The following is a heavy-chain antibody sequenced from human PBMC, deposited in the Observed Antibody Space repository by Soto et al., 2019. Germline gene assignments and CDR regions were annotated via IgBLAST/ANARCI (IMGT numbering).Heavy chain of an antibody. CDR3: ARRDTSGFLRYFDN. Sequence: SVKVSCKASGYTFTSYGISWVRQAPGQGLEWMGGIVPNVGTVNYAQKFRGKVTITADKSTGTAYMELSSLRSEDTALYYCARRDTSGFLRYFDNWGQGTQVTVSS. CDR1: GYTFTSYG. D-gene: IGHD3-3*01. J-gene: IGHJ4*02. CDR2: IVPNVGTV. V-gene: IGHV1-69*06.